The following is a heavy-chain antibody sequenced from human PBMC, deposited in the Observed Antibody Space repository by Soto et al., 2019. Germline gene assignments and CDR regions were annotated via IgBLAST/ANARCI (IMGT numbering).Heavy chain of an antibody. D-gene: IGHD3-9*01. CDR1: GFTFSSYG. CDR2: IRGDGGQT. J-gene: IGHJ4*02. CDR3: ARDVGLDSDDFFAY. V-gene: IGHV3-23*01. Sequence: GALRLSCTASGFTFSSYGMGWVRQAPGKGLQWVSTIRGDGGQTHYTDSVKGRFSISRDNSKNTVYLQMDSLRAEDTAMYFCARDVGLDSDDFFAYWGQGTQVTVSS.